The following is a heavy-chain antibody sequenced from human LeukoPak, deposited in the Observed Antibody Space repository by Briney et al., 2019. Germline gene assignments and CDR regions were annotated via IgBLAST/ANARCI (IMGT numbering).Heavy chain of an antibody. V-gene: IGHV3-74*01. CDR2: INSDGRSA. CDR3: VRDVWGDRDGFFDH. CDR1: GFTFTNYW. D-gene: IGHD2-21*01. Sequence: GGSLRLSCAASGFTFTNYWMHWVRHGPGKGLMWVARINSDGRSASYADTAKGRFTISRDNAKNTLSLQMDNLRAEDTAVYYCVRDVWGDRDGFFDHWGQGTLVTVSP. J-gene: IGHJ4*02.